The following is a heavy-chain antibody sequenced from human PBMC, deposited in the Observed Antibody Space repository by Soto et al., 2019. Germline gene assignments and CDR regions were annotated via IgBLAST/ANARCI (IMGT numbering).Heavy chain of an antibody. Sequence: PSQTLSLTCAISGDSVSSNSAAWNWIRPSPSRGLEWLGRTYYRSKWYNDYAVSVKSRITINPDTSKNQFSLQLNSVTPEDTAVYYCARAVGFRGYCRSSDCYDDAFDLWGQGTMVTVSS. CDR1: GDSVSSNSAA. CDR2: TYYRSKWYN. J-gene: IGHJ3*01. D-gene: IGHD2-2*01. CDR3: ARAVGFRGYCRSSDCYDDAFDL. V-gene: IGHV6-1*01.